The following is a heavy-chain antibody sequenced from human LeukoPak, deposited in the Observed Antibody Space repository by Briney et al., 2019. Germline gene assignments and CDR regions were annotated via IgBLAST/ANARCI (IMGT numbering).Heavy chain of an antibody. CDR1: GYTFTSYG. Sequence: ASVKVSCKASGYTFTSYGISWVRQAPGQGLEWMGWISAYNGNTNYAQKLQGRVTMTTDTSTSTAYMELRSLRSDDTAVYYCARGTDRRHDGSGSFLFDYWGQGTLVTVSS. V-gene: IGHV1-18*01. D-gene: IGHD3-10*01. CDR2: ISAYNGNT. CDR3: ARGTDRRHDGSGSFLFDY. J-gene: IGHJ4*02.